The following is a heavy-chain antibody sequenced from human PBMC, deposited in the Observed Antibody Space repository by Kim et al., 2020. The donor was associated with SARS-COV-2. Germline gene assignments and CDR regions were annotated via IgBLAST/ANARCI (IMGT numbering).Heavy chain of an antibody. J-gene: IGHJ4*02. D-gene: IGHD1-7*01. CDR3: AAAGSRDPELLYDLDY. Sequence: KFQERVTITRDMSTSTAYMELSSLRSEDTAVYYCAAAGSRDPELLYDLDYWGQGTLVTVSS. V-gene: IGHV1-58*01.